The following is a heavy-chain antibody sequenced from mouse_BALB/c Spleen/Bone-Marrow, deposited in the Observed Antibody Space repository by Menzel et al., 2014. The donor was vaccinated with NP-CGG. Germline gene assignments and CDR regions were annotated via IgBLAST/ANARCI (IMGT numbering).Heavy chain of an antibody. D-gene: IGHD2-14*01. Sequence: QVQLQQSGPELVRPGVSVKISCKGSGYTFTDYAMHWVKRSHAKSLEWIGLISTFSGNTNYNQKFKGKATMTVDKSSSTAYMELARLTSEDSAIYYRARGDYRYDETMDYWGQGTSVTVSS. J-gene: IGHJ4*01. CDR2: ISTFSGNT. V-gene: IGHV1S137*01. CDR1: GYTFTDYA. CDR3: ARGDYRYDETMDY.